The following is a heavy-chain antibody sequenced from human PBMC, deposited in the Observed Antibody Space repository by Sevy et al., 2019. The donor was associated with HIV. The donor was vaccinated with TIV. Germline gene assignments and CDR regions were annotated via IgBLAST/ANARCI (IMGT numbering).Heavy chain of an antibody. V-gene: IGHV3-23*01. CDR3: AKGYGSGSPPDY. D-gene: IGHD3-10*01. Sequence: GGSLRLSCAVSGFTFSNYTMNWVRQAPGKGLEWVSAISGSGGTTYYADSVKGRFTISRDNSKKKVDLQMNSLTVEDTAVYYCAKGYGSGSPPDYWGQGTLVTVSS. CDR2: ISGSGGTT. J-gene: IGHJ4*02. CDR1: GFTFSNYT.